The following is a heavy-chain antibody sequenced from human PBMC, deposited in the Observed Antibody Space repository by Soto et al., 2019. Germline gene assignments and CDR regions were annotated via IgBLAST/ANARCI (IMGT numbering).Heavy chain of an antibody. V-gene: IGHV3-49*04. CDR2: IRSGRYGATT. Sequence: SLRLSCTTSGFTFADHGMSWVRQAPGKGLVWLGFIRSGRYGATTEYAASVKGRFTVSRDDSKNIAYLQLNNLHTEDTGVYYCTRAPLRCSGGSCYSADSWGRGTQVTVSS. D-gene: IGHD2-15*01. CDR3: TRAPLRCSGGSCYSADS. J-gene: IGHJ4*02. CDR1: GFTFADHG.